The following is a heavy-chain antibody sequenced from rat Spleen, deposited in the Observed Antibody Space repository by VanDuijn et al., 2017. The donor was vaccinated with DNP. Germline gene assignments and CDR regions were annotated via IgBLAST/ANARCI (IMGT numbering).Heavy chain of an antibody. J-gene: IGHJ2*01. V-gene: IGHV5-22*01. CDR3: IRWNSGHFDY. CDR1: GFTFSAYY. CDR2: IGSDGYAP. D-gene: IGHD4-3*01. Sequence: EVQLVESGGGLVQPGRSLKLSCAASGFTFSAYYMAWVRQAPAKGLEWVASIGSDGYAPHYGDSVKGRFTISRNNAKNTLYLQMNSLRSEDMATYYCIRWNSGHFDYWGQGVMVTVSS.